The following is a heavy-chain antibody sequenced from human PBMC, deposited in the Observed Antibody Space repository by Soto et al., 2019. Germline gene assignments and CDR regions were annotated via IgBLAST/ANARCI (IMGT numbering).Heavy chain of an antibody. Sequence: PGGSLRLSCAASGFTFSSYAMSWVRQAPGKGLEWVSAISGSGGSTYYADSVKGRFTISRDNSKNTLYLQMNSLRAEDTAVYYCAKDPAMIVVVRPDFDYWGQGTLVTVSS. CDR1: GFTFSSYA. D-gene: IGHD3-22*01. V-gene: IGHV3-23*01. CDR2: ISGSGGST. J-gene: IGHJ4*02. CDR3: AKDPAMIVVVRPDFDY.